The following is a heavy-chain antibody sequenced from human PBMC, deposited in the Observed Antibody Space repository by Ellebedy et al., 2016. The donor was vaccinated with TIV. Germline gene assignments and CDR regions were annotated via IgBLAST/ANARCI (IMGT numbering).Heavy chain of an antibody. J-gene: IGHJ4*02. CDR2: ICHDGSNN. CDR1: GFTFSNYG. D-gene: IGHD2-21*02. Sequence: GESLKISCAASGFTFSNYGKHWVRQAPPRGLEWMAIICHDGSNNYYSNSVKGRFTISSDNSNNTLYLQMNSLRAEETAVYFCAREVYYGGDCFNFDLWGQGTLATVSS. V-gene: IGHV3-33*01. CDR3: AREVYYGGDCFNFDL.